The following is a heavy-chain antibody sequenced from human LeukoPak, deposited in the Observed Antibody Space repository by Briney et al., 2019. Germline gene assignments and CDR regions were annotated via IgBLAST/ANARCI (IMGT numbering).Heavy chain of an antibody. V-gene: IGHV3-9*01. D-gene: IGHD4-17*01. CDR2: ITWNSGKV. CDR1: GFIFDDFA. CDR3: ARDLYGDLPYGHFDY. Sequence: GGSLRLSCAASGFIFDDFAMHWVRQAPGKGLEWVSSITWNSGKVAYADSVKGRFTISRDNAKNSLYLQMNSLRSEDAALYYCARDLYGDLPYGHFDYWGQGTLVTVSS. J-gene: IGHJ4*02.